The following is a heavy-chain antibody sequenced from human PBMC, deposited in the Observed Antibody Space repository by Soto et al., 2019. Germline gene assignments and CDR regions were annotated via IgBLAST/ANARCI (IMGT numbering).Heavy chain of an antibody. J-gene: IGHJ4*02. D-gene: IGHD4-17*01. CDR1: GFTFSSYD. CDR2: IGTAGDT. V-gene: IGHV3-13*01. CDR3: ARAYGGNPLAF. Sequence: PGGSLRLSCAASGFTFSSYDMHWVRQATGKGLEWVSAIGTAGDTYYPGSVKGRFTISRENAKNSLYLQMNSLRAGDTAVYYCARAYGGNPLAFWGQGTLVTVSS.